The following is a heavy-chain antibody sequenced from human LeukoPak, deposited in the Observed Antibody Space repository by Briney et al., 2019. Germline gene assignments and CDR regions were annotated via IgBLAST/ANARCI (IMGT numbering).Heavy chain of an antibody. CDR2: ITSSGRII. CDR1: GFTFSSYE. V-gene: IGHV3-48*03. J-gene: IGHJ6*02. D-gene: IGHD3-10*01. CDR3: ASTGGYGSGTYDYYYFGMDV. Sequence: PGGSLRLSYAASGFTFSSYEMNWVRQAPGKGLEWVAYITSSGRIIYYADSVKGRVTISRDNAKNSLYLQMNSLRAEDTAVYYCASTGGYGSGTYDYYYFGMDVWGQGTTVTVSS.